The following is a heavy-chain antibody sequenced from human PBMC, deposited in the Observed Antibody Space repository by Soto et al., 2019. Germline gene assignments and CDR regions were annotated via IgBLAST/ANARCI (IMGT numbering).Heavy chain of an antibody. D-gene: IGHD3-3*01. CDR3: AKDQSYYDFWCGPDS. V-gene: IGHV1-18*01. J-gene: IGHJ4*02. CDR1: GYTFSNYG. Sequence: ASVKVSCKASGYTFSNYGISWVRQAPGQGLEWMGWISPYNGNTNYAQNIQGRVTMTTDTSTTTAYMELRSLRFDDTAVYYCAKDQSYYDFWCGPDSWGQGTLVTVSS. CDR2: ISPYNGNT.